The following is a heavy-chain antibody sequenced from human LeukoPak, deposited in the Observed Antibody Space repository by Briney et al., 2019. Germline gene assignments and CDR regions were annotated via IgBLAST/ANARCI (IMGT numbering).Heavy chain of an antibody. CDR2: IYWNDDK. V-gene: IGHV2-5*01. CDR3: THTVDYGGNPNDY. CDR1: GFSLSSGVVG. D-gene: IGHD4-23*01. J-gene: IGHJ4*02. Sequence: SGPTLVKPTLTLTLTCTFSGFSLSSGVVGVGWIRQPPGKALEWLALIYWNDDKRYSPSLKNRLTITKDTSENQVVLTLTNMEPVDTATYYCTHTVDYGGNPNDYWGQGTLVTVSS.